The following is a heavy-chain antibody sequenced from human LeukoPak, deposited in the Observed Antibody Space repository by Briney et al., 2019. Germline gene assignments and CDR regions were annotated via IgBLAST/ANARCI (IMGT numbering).Heavy chain of an antibody. CDR1: GFTFSSYA. CDR2: ISSNGGST. V-gene: IGHV3-64*01. CDR3: ARDLTSGYYFDWYFDL. D-gene: IGHD3-22*01. J-gene: IGHJ2*01. Sequence: GGSLRLSCAASGFTFSSYAMHWVRQAPGKGLDYVSAISSNGGSTYYANSVKGRFTISRDNSKNTLFLQMGSLRAEDMAVYYCARDLTSGYYFDWYFDLWGRGTLVTVSS.